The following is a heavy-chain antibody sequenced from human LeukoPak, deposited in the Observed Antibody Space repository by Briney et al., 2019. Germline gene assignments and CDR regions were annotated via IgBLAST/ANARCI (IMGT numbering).Heavy chain of an antibody. D-gene: IGHD6-13*01. CDR2: INVGNANT. V-gene: IGHV1-3*01. CDR1: GYSFTNHA. J-gene: IGHJ6*02. Sequence: ASVKVSCKASGYSFTNHAIHWVRQAPGQRLEWMGWINVGNANTKYSQMLQGRVTITRDTSANTAYMELRSLRSEDTAVYYCAREKWAAAGRRAGYYYYGMDVWGQGTTVTVSS. CDR3: AREKWAAAGRRAGYYYYGMDV.